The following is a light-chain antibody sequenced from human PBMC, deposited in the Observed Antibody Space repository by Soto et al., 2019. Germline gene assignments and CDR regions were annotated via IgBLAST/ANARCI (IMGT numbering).Light chain of an antibody. CDR2: GVS. CDR1: QSLRTSF. Sequence: EIVLTQSPGTLSLSPGERATLSCRASQSLRTSFLACYQQRHGQALRLLIYGVSHRATGVLDRFSGSGSGRDFALIISSLEPQDVAVYYCQKYGSAFLNTFVLGTKLE. CDR3: QKYGSAFLNT. V-gene: IGKV3-20*01. J-gene: IGKJ2*01.